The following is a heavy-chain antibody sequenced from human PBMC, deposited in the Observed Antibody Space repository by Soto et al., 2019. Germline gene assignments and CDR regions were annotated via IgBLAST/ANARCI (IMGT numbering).Heavy chain of an antibody. V-gene: IGHV3-23*01. CDR3: AKSDYVWGRNSSYYFDY. Sequence: EVQLLESGGASVQPGGSLRLSCAASGFIFGNYAMTWVRQAPGKGLEWVSAVTGSGGSKYYADSVKGRFSISRDNSKNTLHQQMNALRAEDTAVYYCAKSDYVWGRNSSYYFDYWGQGTLVTVSS. CDR1: GFIFGNYA. D-gene: IGHD3-16*01. CDR2: VTGSGGSK. J-gene: IGHJ4*02.